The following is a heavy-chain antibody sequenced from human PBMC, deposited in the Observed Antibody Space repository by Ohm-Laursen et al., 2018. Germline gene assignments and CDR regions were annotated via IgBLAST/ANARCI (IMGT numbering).Heavy chain of an antibody. CDR2: IYSSGST. CDR1: GDSISSYY. CDR3: ARSFNTYYFDL. V-gene: IGHV4-4*07. Sequence: GTLSLTCTVSGDSISSYYWSWIRQPAGKGLEWIGRIYSSGSTNYNPSLKSRVTMSVDTSKSQFSLKVNSVTAADTAVYYCARSFNTYYFDLWGQGTLVTASS. J-gene: IGHJ4*02.